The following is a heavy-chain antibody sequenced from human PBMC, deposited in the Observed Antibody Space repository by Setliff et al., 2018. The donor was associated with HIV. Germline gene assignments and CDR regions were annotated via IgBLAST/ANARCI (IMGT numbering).Heavy chain of an antibody. CDR2: IYPGDSDT. CDR3: ARFWNSGSYRDAFDI. Sequence: GESLTISCKGSGYSFTSYWIGRVRQMSGKGLEWMGIIYPGDSDTRYSPSFQGQVIISADKSISTAYLQWSSLKASDSAMYYCARFWNSGSYRDAFDIWGQGTMVTVS. D-gene: IGHD1-26*01. V-gene: IGHV5-51*01. J-gene: IGHJ3*02. CDR1: GYSFTSYW.